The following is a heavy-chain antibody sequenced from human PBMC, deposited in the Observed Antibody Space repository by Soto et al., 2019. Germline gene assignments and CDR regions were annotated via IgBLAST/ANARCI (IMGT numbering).Heavy chain of an antibody. V-gene: IGHV1-2*04. Sequence: GASVKVSCKASGGTFRGYYMHWVRQAPGQGLEWMGWINPNSGGTNYAQKFQGWVTTTRDTSISTAYMELSRLRSDDTAVYYCARSRDFWSGYPDPVLDIWGQGTMVTVSS. J-gene: IGHJ3*02. D-gene: IGHD3-3*01. CDR3: ARSRDFWSGYPDPVLDI. CDR1: GGTFRGYY. CDR2: INPNSGGT.